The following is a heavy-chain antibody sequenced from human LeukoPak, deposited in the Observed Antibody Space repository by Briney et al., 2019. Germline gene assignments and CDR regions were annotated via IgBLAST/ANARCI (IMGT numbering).Heavy chain of an antibody. CDR2: ISYDGSNK. CDR3: ARVAPTWSAHYYGMDV. J-gene: IGHJ6*02. V-gene: IGHV3-30-3*01. CDR1: GFSFSSYA. Sequence: GGSLRLSCAASGFSFSSYAMHWVRQAPGKGLEWVAVISYDGSNKYYADSVKGRFTISRDNSKNTLYLQMNSLRAEDTAVYYCARVAPTWSAHYYGMDVWGQGTTVTVSS.